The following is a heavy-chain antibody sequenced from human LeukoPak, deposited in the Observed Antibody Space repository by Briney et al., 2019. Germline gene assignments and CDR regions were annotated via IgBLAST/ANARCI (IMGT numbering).Heavy chain of an antibody. J-gene: IGHJ4*02. D-gene: IGHD3-10*01. CDR3: ARDLTSYGSGSYYNEDY. Sequence: GGSLRLSCAASGFTVSSNYMSWVRQAPGKGLEWVSVIYSGGSTYYADSVKGRFTISRDNSRNTLYLQMNSLRADDTAVYYCARDLTSYGSGSYYNEDYWGQGTLVAVSS. V-gene: IGHV3-53*01. CDR1: GFTVSSNY. CDR2: IYSGGST.